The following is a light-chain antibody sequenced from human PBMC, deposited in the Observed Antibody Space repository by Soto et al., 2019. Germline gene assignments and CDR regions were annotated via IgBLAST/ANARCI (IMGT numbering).Light chain of an antibody. CDR1: QSISSY. Sequence: DIQMTQSPSTLSASVGDRVTITCRASQSISSYLNWYQQKPGKAPKLLIYAASSLQSGVPSRFSGSGSGTEFTLTISSLQPGDFATYYCQQYNSYSTFGQGTKVDIK. CDR3: QQYNSYST. J-gene: IGKJ1*01. V-gene: IGKV1-5*01. CDR2: AAS.